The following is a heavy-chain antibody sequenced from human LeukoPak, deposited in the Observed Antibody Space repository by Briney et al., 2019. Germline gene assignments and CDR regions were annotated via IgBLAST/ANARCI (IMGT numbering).Heavy chain of an antibody. J-gene: IGHJ4*02. D-gene: IGHD3-3*01. CDR3: ANSECQLSPFDY. Sequence: GGSLRLSCASSGFTFSSCAMSWVRQAPGKGLEWVSAISDSVGSIYYADSVKGRFTISRDNSKNTLYLQMNNLRAEDTAVYCCANSECQLSPFDYWGQGALVTVSS. CDR1: GFTFSSCA. V-gene: IGHV3-23*01. CDR2: ISDSVGSI.